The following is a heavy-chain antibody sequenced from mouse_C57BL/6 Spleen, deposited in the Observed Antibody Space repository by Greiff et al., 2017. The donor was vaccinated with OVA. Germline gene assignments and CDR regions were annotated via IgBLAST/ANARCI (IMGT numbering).Heavy chain of an antibody. Sequence: DVHLVESGPELVKPGASVKISCKASGYSFTGYYMNWVKQSPEKSLEWIGEINPSTGGTTYNQKFKAKATLTVDKSSSTAYMQLKSLTSEDSAVYYCNSNYGGYFDYWGQGTTLTVSS. CDR1: GYSFTGYY. V-gene: IGHV1-42*01. D-gene: IGHD2-5*01. J-gene: IGHJ2*01. CDR2: INPSTGGT. CDR3: NSNYGGYFDY.